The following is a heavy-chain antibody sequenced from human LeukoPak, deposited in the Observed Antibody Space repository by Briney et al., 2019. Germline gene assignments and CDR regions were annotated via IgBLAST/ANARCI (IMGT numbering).Heavy chain of an antibody. D-gene: IGHD3-10*01. Sequence: SETLSLTCTVSGGSISSSSYYWGWIRQPPGKGLEWIGSIYYSGSTYYNPSLKSRVTMSVDTSKNQFSLKLSSVTAADTAVYYCARVSLVRGGPDYYFDYWGQGTLVTVSS. J-gene: IGHJ4*02. CDR3: ARVSLVRGGPDYYFDY. CDR2: IYYSGST. CDR1: GGSISSSSYY. V-gene: IGHV4-39*07.